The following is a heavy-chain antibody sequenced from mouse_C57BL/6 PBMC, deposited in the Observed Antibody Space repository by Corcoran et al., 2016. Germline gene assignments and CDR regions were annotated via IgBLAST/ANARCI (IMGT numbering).Heavy chain of an antibody. CDR1: GYTFTDYY. V-gene: IGHV1-26*01. CDR2: INPNNGGT. Sequence: EVQLQQSGPELVKPGASVKISCKASGYTFTDYYMNWVKQSHGKSLEWIGDINPNNGGTSYNQKFKGKATLTVDKSSSTAYMELRSLTSEDSAVYYCLWLRREAMDYWGQGTSVTVSS. J-gene: IGHJ4*01. D-gene: IGHD2-2*01. CDR3: LWLRREAMDY.